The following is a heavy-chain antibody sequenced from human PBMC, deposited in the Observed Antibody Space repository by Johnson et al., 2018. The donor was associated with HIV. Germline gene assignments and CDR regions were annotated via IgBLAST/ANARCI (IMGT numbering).Heavy chain of an antibody. D-gene: IGHD1-7*01. CDR1: GFTFSSYG. CDR3: ARDRDRLNWNYGALDI. Sequence: VQLVESGGGVVRPGGSLRLSCAASGFTFSSYGMHWVRQAPGKGLEWVAVISYDGSNKYYADSVKGRFTISRDNSKNTLYLQMESLRVEDTAVYYCARDRDRLNWNYGALDIWGQGTMVTVSS. CDR2: ISYDGSNK. V-gene: IGHV3-30*03. J-gene: IGHJ3*02.